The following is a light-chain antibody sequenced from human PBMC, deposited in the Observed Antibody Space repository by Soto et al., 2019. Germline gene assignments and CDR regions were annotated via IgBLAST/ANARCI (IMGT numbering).Light chain of an antibody. J-gene: IGLJ1*01. CDR3: AAWDDSPKV. V-gene: IGLV1-36*01. CDR2: YDD. Sequence: QSVLTQPPSVSEAPRQRVTISCSGSSSNIGNNAVNWYQQLPGKAPKLLIYYDDLLPSGVSDRFSGSNSGTSASLAISGLQSEDEADYYCAAWDDSPKVFGTGTKLTVL. CDR1: SSNIGNNA.